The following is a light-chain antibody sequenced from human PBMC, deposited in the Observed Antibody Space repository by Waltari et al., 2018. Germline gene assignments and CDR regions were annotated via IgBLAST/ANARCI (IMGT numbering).Light chain of an antibody. CDR3: QQYGSTPRT. CDR1: HSVSRGY. CDR2: ETS. J-gene: IGKJ1*01. Sequence: EVVLTQSPDTLSLSPREGATLSCRASHSVSRGYLAWYQQRPGQAPRLLISETSSRANGIPDRFSGSGSGTDFTLSISRLESEDFAVYYCQQYGSTPRTFGQGTRV. V-gene: IGKV3-20*01.